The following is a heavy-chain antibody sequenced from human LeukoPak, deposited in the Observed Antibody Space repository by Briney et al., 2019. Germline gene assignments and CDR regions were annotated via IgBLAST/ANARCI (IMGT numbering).Heavy chain of an antibody. CDR1: GSGFTFGNFG. CDR2: ISGSGYYT. Sequence: GGSLRLSCEASGSGFTFGNFGLSWVRQAPGKGLEWLSGISGSGYYTYYADSVKGRFTISRDNSKNTLYIQMNSLRAEDTAVYYCAKDGSWGDYYFYFYMYVWGKGTTVTVSS. V-gene: IGHV3-23*01. J-gene: IGHJ6*03. D-gene: IGHD3-16*01. CDR3: AKDGSWGDYYFYFYMYV.